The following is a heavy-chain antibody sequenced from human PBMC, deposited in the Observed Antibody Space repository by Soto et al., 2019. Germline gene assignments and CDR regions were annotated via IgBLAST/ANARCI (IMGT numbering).Heavy chain of an antibody. CDR3: ARVHYYGSGRYGAFDI. D-gene: IGHD3-10*01. Sequence: QVQLQESGPGLVKPSQTLSLTCTVSGGSISSGGYYWSWIRQHPGKGLEWIGYIYYSGSTYYNPSLKSRVTISVDTSKNQFSLKLSSVTAADTAVYYCARVHYYGSGRYGAFDIWGQGTMVTVSS. CDR1: GGSISSGGYY. CDR2: IYYSGST. J-gene: IGHJ3*02. V-gene: IGHV4-31*03.